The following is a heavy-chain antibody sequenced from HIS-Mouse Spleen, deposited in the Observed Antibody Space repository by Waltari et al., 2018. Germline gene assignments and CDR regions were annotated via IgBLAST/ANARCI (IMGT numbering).Heavy chain of an antibody. J-gene: IGHJ3*02. D-gene: IGHD7-27*01. CDR1: GGSISSGGYY. V-gene: IGHV4-31*03. CDR3: ARANWGSTWGDAFDI. CDR2: IYYRWST. Sequence: QVQLQESGPGLVKPSQTLSLTCTVSGGSISSGGYYWSWIRQHPGKGLDWIGYIYYRWSTYSHQSLKSRVTISVDTSKNQFSRKLSSVTAADTAVYYCARANWGSTWGDAFDIWGQGTMVTVSS.